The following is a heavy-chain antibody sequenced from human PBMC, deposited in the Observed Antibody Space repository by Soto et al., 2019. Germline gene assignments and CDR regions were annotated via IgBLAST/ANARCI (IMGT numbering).Heavy chain of an antibody. J-gene: IGHJ4*02. D-gene: IGHD3-9*01. CDR2: IIPILGIA. CDR1: GGTFSSYI. Sequence: SVKVACKASGGTFSSYIISWVRQAPGQGLEWMGRIIPILGIANYAQKFQGRVTITADKSTSTAYMELSSLRSEDTAVYYCARSGDFDWFDYWGQGTLVTVSS. CDR3: ARSGDFDWFDY. V-gene: IGHV1-69*02.